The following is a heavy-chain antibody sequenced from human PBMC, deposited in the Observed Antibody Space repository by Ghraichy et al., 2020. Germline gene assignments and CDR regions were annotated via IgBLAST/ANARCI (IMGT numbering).Heavy chain of an antibody. D-gene: IGHD4-17*01. CDR3: AKKRADFGDHSYFDY. Sequence: GGSLRLSCAASGFTVSSTYMAWFRQAPGKGLDWVPITQSDGTTYYGHSVKGRFIVSQDTSQNTLYLQMNSLRVEDTAVYYCAKKRADFGDHSYFDYWGQGTLVTVSS. J-gene: IGHJ4*02. V-gene: IGHV3-53*01. CDR1: GFTVSSTY. CDR2: TQSDGTT.